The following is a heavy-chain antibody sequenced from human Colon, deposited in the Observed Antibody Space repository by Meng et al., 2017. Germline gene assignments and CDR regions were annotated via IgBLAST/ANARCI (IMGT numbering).Heavy chain of an antibody. J-gene: IGHJ5*02. Sequence: GESLKISCAASGFTFSSYAMSWVRQAPGKGLEWVSAISGSGGSTYYADSVQGRFTISRDNSKNTLYLQMNSLRAEDTAVYYCAKEKMAIFAPFDPWGQGTLVTVSS. CDR2: ISGSGGST. CDR3: AKEKMAIFAPFDP. CDR1: GFTFSSYA. V-gene: IGHV3-23*01. D-gene: IGHD3-3*01.